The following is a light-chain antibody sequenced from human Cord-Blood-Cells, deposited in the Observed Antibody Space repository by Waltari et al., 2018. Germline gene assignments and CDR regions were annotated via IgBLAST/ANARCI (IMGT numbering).Light chain of an antibody. CDR2: EGS. V-gene: IGLV2-23*01. Sequence: QSALTQPASVSGSPGQSITISCTGTSSDDGSYNLVSWYQQHPGKAPELMIYEGSKRPSGVSNRFSGSKSGNTASLTISGLQAEDEADYYCCSYAGSSTYYVFGTGTKVTVL. CDR3: CSYAGSSTYYV. CDR1: SSDDGSYNL. J-gene: IGLJ1*01.